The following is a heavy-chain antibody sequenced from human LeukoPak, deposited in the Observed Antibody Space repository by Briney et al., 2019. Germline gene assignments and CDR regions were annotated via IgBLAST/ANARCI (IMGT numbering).Heavy chain of an antibody. CDR1: GYTFTSYD. CDR3: ARSGDYDFWSGRTDAFDI. J-gene: IGHJ3*02. Sequence: GASVKVSCKASGYTFTSYDINWVRQATGQGLEWMGWMHPNSGNTGYAQKFQGRVSMTRNTSISTAYMELSSLRSEDTAVYYCARSGDYDFWSGRTDAFDIWGQGTMVTVCS. D-gene: IGHD3-3*01. CDR2: MHPNSGNT. V-gene: IGHV1-8*01.